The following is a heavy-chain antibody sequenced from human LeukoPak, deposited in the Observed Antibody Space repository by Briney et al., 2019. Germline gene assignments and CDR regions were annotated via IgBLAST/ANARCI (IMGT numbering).Heavy chain of an antibody. Sequence: ASETLSLTCAVYGGSFSGYYWSWIRQPPGKGLEWIGEINHSGSTNYNPSLKSRVTISVDTSKNQFSLKLSSVTAADTAVYYCARQRNSGSYYDTIDYWGQGTLVTVSS. CDR3: ARQRNSGSYYDTIDY. CDR1: GGSFSGYY. J-gene: IGHJ4*02. D-gene: IGHD1-26*01. CDR2: INHSGST. V-gene: IGHV4-34*01.